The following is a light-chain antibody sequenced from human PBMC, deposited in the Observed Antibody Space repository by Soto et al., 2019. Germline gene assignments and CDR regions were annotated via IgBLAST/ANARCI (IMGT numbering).Light chain of an antibody. Sequence: QLVLTQSPSASASLGASVKLTCTLSSGHSNYAIAWHQQQPEKGPRFLMKLNSDGSHSKGDGIPDRFSASSSGAERYLTISTLQSEDEADYYCQTWVTGIHIFGGGTQLTVL. CDR1: SGHSNYA. CDR3: QTWVTGIHI. V-gene: IGLV4-69*01. CDR2: LNSDGSH. J-gene: IGLJ2*01.